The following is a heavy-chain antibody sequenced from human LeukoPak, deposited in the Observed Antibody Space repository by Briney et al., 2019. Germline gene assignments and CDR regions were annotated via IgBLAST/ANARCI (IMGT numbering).Heavy chain of an antibody. D-gene: IGHD2-2*01. CDR2: IIPIFGTA. J-gene: IGHJ5*02. V-gene: IGHV1-69*01. CDR3: ARSSSTRLINWFDP. Sequence: ATVKVSCKASGGTFSSYAISWVRQAPGQGLEWMGGIIPIFGTANYAQKFQGRVTITADESTSTAYMELSSLRSEDTAVYYCARSSSTRLINWFDPWGQGTLVTVSS. CDR1: GGTFSSYA.